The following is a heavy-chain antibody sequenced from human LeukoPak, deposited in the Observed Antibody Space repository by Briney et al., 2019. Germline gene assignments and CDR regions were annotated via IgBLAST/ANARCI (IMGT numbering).Heavy chain of an antibody. CDR1: DDSLNNYY. CDR2: IYYSGHT. CDR3: ARSKDILTGYCFDY. Sequence: SETLSLTCTVFDDSLNNYYWNWIRQPPGKGLEWTGYIYYSGHTNYNPSLNSRVAISIDTSKNQFSLKLNSLTAADTAVYYCARSKDILTGYCFDYWGQGTLVTVSS. D-gene: IGHD3-9*01. V-gene: IGHV4-59*01. J-gene: IGHJ4*02.